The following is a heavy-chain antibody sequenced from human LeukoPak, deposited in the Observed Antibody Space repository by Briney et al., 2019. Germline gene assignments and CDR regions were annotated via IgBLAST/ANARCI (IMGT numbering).Heavy chain of an antibody. J-gene: IGHJ4*02. CDR1: GFTFSSYS. CDR3: VRRGPNNSGLDY. CDR2: ISSGSTYI. D-gene: IGHD5-12*01. Sequence: PGGSLRLSCVASGFTFSSYSMNWVRQAPGKGLEWVSFISSGSTYIYYADSVKGRFTVSRDNARNSLYLQMNSLRAEDTAVFYCVRRGPNNSGLDYWGQGTLVTVSS. V-gene: IGHV3-21*01.